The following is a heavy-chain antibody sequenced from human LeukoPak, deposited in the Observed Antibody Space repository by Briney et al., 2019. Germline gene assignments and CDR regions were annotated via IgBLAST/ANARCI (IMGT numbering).Heavy chain of an antibody. CDR2: ISGSGGST. CDR1: GFTFSSYA. V-gene: IGHV3-23*01. Sequence: GGSLRLSCAASGFTFSSYAMSWVRQAPGKGLEWVSAISGSGGSTYYADSVKGRFTNSRDNSKNTLYLQMNSLRAEDTAVYYCAKVTLPAAIAPLVYWGQGTLVTVSS. J-gene: IGHJ4*02. D-gene: IGHD2-2*02. CDR3: AKVTLPAAIAPLVY.